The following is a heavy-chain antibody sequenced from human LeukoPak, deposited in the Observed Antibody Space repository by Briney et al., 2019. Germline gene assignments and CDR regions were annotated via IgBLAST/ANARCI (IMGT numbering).Heavy chain of an antibody. Sequence: SGGSLRLSCAASGFTFSSFWMHWVRQAPGKGLVWVTRISADGSYTLYADSVKGRFTISRDNAKNTLYLQMNSLRAEDTAVYYCATANSGPDIWGQGTTVTVSS. J-gene: IGHJ3*02. CDR3: ATANSGPDI. V-gene: IGHV3-74*01. D-gene: IGHD1-1*01. CDR2: ISADGSYT. CDR1: GFTFSSFW.